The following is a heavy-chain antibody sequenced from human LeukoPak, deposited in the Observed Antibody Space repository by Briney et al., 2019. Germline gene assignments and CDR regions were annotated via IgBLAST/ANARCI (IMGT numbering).Heavy chain of an antibody. V-gene: IGHV1-46*01. J-gene: IGHJ5*02. CDR1: GYTFTSYY. Sequence: ASVKVSCKASGYTFTSYYMHWVRQAPGQGLEWMGIINPSGGSTSYAQKFQGRVTTTRDMSTSTVYMELSSLRSEDTAVYYCARGVATTDWFDPWGQGTLVTVSS. CDR3: ARGVATTDWFDP. CDR2: INPSGGST. D-gene: IGHD5-12*01.